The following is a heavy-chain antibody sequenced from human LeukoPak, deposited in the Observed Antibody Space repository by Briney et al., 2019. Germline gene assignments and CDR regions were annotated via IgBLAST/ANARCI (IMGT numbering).Heavy chain of an antibody. CDR2: IWYDGSNK. V-gene: IGHV3-30*02. CDR3: AREASSGLGAFDI. D-gene: IGHD3-22*01. J-gene: IGHJ3*02. Sequence: GGSLRLSCAASGFTFSHYTMHWVRQAPGKGLEWVAIIWYDGSNKYYADSVKGRFAISRDKSKNTLHLQMNSLRAEDAAVYFCAREASSGLGAFDIWGQGTMVTVSS. CDR1: GFTFSHYT.